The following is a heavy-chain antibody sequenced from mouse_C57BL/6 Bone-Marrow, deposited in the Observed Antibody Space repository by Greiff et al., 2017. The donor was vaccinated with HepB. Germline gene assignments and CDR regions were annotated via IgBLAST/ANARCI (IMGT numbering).Heavy chain of an antibody. J-gene: IGHJ3*01. D-gene: IGHD1-1*01. CDR3: VKAVSSGSSYTRFAY. CDR2: IRNKANGYTT. V-gene: IGHV7-4*01. CDR1: GFTFNDYQ. Sequence: EVKLMESGGGLVQPGASLRLSCAASGFTFNDYQMSWVRQAPGKAPEWLALIRNKANGYTTEYTASVKGRFTISRDNSQNILYLQMNTLRAEDSATDYCVKAVSSGSSYTRFAYWGQGTLVTVSA.